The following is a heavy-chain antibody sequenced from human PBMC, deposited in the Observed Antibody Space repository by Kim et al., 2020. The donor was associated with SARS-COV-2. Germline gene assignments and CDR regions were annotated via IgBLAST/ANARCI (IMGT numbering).Heavy chain of an antibody. D-gene: IGHD1-26*01. CDR3: AKDIGGSEDY. J-gene: IGHJ4*02. Sequence: GGSLRLSCAASGFTFDDYTMHWVRQAPGKGLEWVSLISWDGGSTYYADSVKGRFTISRDNSKNSLYLQMNSLRTEDTALYYCAKDIGGSEDYWGQGTLVTVSS. CDR1: GFTFDDYT. V-gene: IGHV3-43*01. CDR2: ISWDGGST.